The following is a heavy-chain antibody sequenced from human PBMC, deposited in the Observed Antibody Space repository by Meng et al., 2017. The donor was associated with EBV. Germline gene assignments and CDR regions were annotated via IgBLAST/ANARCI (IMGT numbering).Heavy chain of an antibody. Sequence: QVELVQLGGEVKKPGASVKVSCKASGYTFTGYYMHWVRQAPGQGLEWMGRINPNSGGTNYAQKFQGRVTMTRDTSISTAYMELSRLRSDDTAVYYCARVGIAVAGTGDYWGQGTLVTVSS. CDR3: ARVGIAVAGTGDY. D-gene: IGHD6-19*01. CDR2: INPNSGGT. CDR1: GYTFTGYY. J-gene: IGHJ4*02. V-gene: IGHV1-2*06.